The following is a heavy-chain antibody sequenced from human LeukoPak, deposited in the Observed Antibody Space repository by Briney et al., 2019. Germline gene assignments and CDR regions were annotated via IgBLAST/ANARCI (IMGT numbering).Heavy chain of an antibody. CDR2: VSTSGGT. J-gene: IGHJ4*02. CDR1: GASISSFY. D-gene: IGHD6-13*01. Sequence: SETLSLTCTVSGASISSFYWSWVRQPPGKALEWIAYVSTSGGTDYNPSLKSRVSVSMGPSNNQFSLIPNSVTATDTAVYYCARHFTAAANHRAFDYWGQGALVSVSS. V-gene: IGHV4-4*09. CDR3: ARHFTAAANHRAFDY.